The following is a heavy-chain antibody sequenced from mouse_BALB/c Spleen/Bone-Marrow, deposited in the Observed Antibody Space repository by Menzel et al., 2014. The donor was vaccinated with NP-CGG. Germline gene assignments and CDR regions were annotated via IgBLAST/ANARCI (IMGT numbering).Heavy chain of an antibody. CDR2: INPYNDGT. D-gene: IGHD2-3*01. CDR3: ARRWLPYAMDY. Sequence: EVQLVESGPELVKPGASVKMSCKASRYTFTSYIMHWVKQKPGQGLEWIGYINPYNDGTKYNEKFKGKATLTSDKSSSTAYMELSSLTSEDSAVYYCARRWLPYAMDYWGQGTSVTVSS. CDR1: RYTFTSYI. J-gene: IGHJ4*01. V-gene: IGHV1-14*01.